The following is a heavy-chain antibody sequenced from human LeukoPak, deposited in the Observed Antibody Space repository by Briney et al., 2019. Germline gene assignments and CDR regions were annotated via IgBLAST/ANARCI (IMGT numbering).Heavy chain of an antibody. CDR2: IRSKAYGGTT. CDR3: TCVRRYYDTNYFDY. D-gene: IGHD3-22*01. V-gene: IGHV3-49*04. J-gene: IGHJ4*02. Sequence: GGSLRLSCTASGFTFGDYAMSWVRQAPGKGLEWVGFIRSKAYGGTTEYAASVKGRFTISRDDSKSIAYLQMNSLKTEDTAVYYCTCVRRYYDTNYFDYWGQGTLVTVSS. CDR1: GFTFGDYA.